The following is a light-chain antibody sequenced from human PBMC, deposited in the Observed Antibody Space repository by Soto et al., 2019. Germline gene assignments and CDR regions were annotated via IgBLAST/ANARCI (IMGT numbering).Light chain of an antibody. CDR1: QSVNSRF. V-gene: IGKV3-20*01. CDR2: GAS. CDR3: QQYGRAPHVYT. J-gene: IGKJ2*01. Sequence: EIVLTQSPGTLSLSPGERATLSCRASQSVNSRFLAWYQQKPGQAPRLLMCGASTRATGIPDRFSGSGSGADFTLTISRLEPEDFAVYYCQQYGRAPHVYTFGQGTKLEIK.